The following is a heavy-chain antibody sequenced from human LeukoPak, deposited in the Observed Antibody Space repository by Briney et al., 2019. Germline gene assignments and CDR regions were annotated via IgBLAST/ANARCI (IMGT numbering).Heavy chain of an antibody. CDR3: ARGRRIAAARAFDY. J-gene: IGHJ4*02. CDR1: GFTFSSYA. Sequence: PGRSLRLSCAASGFTFSSYAMHWVRQAPGKGLEWVALISYDGSNKYYADSVRGRFTISRDNSKNTLYLQMNSLRPEDTAVYYCARGRRIAAARAFDYWGQGTLVTVSS. CDR2: ISYDGSNK. V-gene: IGHV3-30-3*01. D-gene: IGHD6-13*01.